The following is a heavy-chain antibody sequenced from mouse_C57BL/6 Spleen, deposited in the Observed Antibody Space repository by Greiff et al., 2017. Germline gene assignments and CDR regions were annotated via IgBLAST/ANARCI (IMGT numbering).Heavy chain of an antibody. V-gene: IGHV1-82*01. J-gene: IGHJ4*01. CDR2: IYPGDGDT. CDR1: GYAFSSSW. Sequence: VKLQQSGPELVKPGASVKISCKASGYAFSSSWMNWVKQRPGKGLEWIGRIYPGDGDTNYNGKFKGKATLTADKSSSTAYMQLSSLTSEDSAVYFCARCAYYYAMDYWGQGTSVTVSS. CDR3: ARCAYYYAMDY.